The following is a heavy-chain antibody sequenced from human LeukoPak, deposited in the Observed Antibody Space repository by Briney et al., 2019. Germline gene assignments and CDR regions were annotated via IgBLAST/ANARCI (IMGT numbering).Heavy chain of an antibody. Sequence: PSETLSLTCTVSGGSISSSSYYWGWIRQPPGKGLEWIGSIYYSGSTYYNPSLKSRVTISVDTSKNQFSLKLSSVTAADTAVYYCARYTRGDYVFDYWGQGTLVTVSS. V-gene: IGHV4-39*01. CDR2: IYYSGST. D-gene: IGHD4-17*01. CDR3: ARYTRGDYVFDY. CDR1: GGSISSSSYY. J-gene: IGHJ4*02.